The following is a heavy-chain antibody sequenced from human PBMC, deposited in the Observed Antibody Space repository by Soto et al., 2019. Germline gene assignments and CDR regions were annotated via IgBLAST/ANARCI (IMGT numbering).Heavy chain of an antibody. CDR2: ISGSGGST. Sequence: EVQLLESGGGLVQPGGSLRLSCAASGFTFSSYAMSWVRPAPGKGLEWVSAISGSGGSTYHVDCVKGGFTISIDNSKHTLYSEMNSLRAADTAVYYRAKGSSGWFSDSGYWGQGTLVTVSS. CDR3: AKGSSGWFSDSGY. CDR1: GFTFSSYA. D-gene: IGHD6-19*01. V-gene: IGHV3-23*01. J-gene: IGHJ4*02.